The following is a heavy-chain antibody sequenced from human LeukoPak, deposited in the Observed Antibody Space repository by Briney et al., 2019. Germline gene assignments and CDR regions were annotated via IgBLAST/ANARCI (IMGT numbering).Heavy chain of an antibody. CDR2: INHSGST. Sequence: SETLSLTCAVYGGSLSSYYWSWIRQPPGKGLEWIGEINHSGSTNYNPSLKSRVTISIDTSKNQFSLKLNSVTAADTAVYYCARYGSGSYYNESWGMDVWGQGTTVTVSS. J-gene: IGHJ6*02. V-gene: IGHV4-34*01. CDR3: ARYGSGSYYNESWGMDV. CDR1: GGSLSSYY. D-gene: IGHD3-10*01.